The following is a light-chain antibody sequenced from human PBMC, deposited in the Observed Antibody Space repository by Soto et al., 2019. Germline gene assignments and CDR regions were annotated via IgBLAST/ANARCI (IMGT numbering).Light chain of an antibody. CDR3: QTWGTGTRGV. Sequence: QSVLTQSPSASASLGASVKLTCTLSSGHSSYAIAWHQQQPEKGPRYLMKLNSDGSHSKGDGIPDRFSGSSSGAERYLTISSLQSEDEADYYWQTWGTGTRGVFGGGTQLTVL. V-gene: IGLV4-69*01. CDR2: LNSDGSH. J-gene: IGLJ3*02. CDR1: SGHSSYA.